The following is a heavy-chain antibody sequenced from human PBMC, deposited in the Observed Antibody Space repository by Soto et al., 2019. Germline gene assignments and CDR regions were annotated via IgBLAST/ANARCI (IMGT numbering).Heavy chain of an antibody. D-gene: IGHD3-22*01. CDR3: ARGGGYYDSSGYEAFDI. CDR1: GYTFTSYG. Sequence: XSVKVSCEASGYTFTSYGISWVRQAPGQGLEWMGWISAYNGNTNYAQKLQGRVTMTTDTSTSTAYMELRSLRSDDTAVYYCARGGGYYDSSGYEAFDIWGQGTMVTVSS. CDR2: ISAYNGNT. J-gene: IGHJ3*02. V-gene: IGHV1-18*04.